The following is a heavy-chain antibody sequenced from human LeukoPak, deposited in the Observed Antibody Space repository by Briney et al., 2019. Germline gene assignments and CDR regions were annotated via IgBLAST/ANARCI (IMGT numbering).Heavy chain of an antibody. D-gene: IGHD1-14*01. CDR1: GGSFSGYY. V-gene: IGHV4-34*01. CDR2: INHSGST. CDR3: ARGRTNYYYYYGMDV. J-gene: IGHJ6*02. Sequence: SSETLSLTCAVYGGSFSGYYWSWIRQPPGKGLEWIGEINHSGSTNYNPSLKSRVTISVDTSKNQFSLKLSSVTAADTAVYYCARGRTNYYYYYGMDVWGQGTMVTVSS.